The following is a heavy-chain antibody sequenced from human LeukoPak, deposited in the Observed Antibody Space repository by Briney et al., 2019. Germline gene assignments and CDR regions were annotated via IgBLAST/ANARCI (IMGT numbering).Heavy chain of an antibody. V-gene: IGHV3-23*01. CDR3: AKATHSSGWPPEDY. CDR1: GFTFSSYA. CDR2: ISGSGGST. Sequence: GGSLRLSCAASGFTFSSYAMSWVRQAPGKGLEWVSSISGSGGSTYYADSVKGRFTVSRDNSKKTLYLQMNSLRAEDTAVYLCAKATHSSGWPPEDYWGQGTLVTVSS. J-gene: IGHJ4*02. D-gene: IGHD6-19*01.